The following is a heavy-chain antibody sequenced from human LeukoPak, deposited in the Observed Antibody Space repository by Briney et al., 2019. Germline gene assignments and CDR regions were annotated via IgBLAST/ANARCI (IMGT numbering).Heavy chain of an antibody. V-gene: IGHV4-59*08. CDR1: GGSISSYY. J-gene: IGHJ6*02. D-gene: IGHD6-19*01. CDR2: IYYSGST. Sequence: SETLSLTCTVSGGSISSYYWSWLRQPPGKGLEWIGYIYYSGSTNYNPSLKSRVTISVDTSKNQFSLKLSSVTAADTAVYYCARYIAVAGRRDYYYGMDVWGQGTTVTVSS. CDR3: ARYIAVAGRRDYYYGMDV.